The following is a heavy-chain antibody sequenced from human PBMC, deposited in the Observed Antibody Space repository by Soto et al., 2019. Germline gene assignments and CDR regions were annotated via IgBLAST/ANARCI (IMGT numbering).Heavy chain of an antibody. V-gene: IGHV3-33*01. CDR3: ARLYFDSGRCDY. J-gene: IGHJ4*02. CDR2: IWYDGSNK. Sequence: GGSLRLSCAASGFTFSSYGMHWVRQAPGKGLEWVAVIWYDGSNKYYADSVKGRFTISRDNSKNTLYLQMNSLRAEDTAVYYCARLYFDSGRCDYWGQGTLVTVSS. D-gene: IGHD3-9*01. CDR1: GFTFSSYG.